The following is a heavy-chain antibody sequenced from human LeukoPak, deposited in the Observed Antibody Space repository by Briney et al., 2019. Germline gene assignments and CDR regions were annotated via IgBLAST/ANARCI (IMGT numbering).Heavy chain of an antibody. Sequence: SETLSLTCTVSGYSISSGYYWGWIRQPPGKGLEWIGSIYHSGSTYYNPSLKSRVTISVDTSKNQFSLKLSSVTAADTAVYYCAKELTRNFDYWGQGTLVTVSS. J-gene: IGHJ4*02. CDR2: IYHSGST. CDR3: AKELTRNFDY. V-gene: IGHV4-38-2*02. CDR1: GYSISSGYY. D-gene: IGHD1-26*01.